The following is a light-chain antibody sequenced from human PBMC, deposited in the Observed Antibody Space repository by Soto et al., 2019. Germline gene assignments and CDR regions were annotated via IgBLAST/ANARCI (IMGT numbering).Light chain of an antibody. Sequence: QSALTQPRLVSGSPGQSVTISCTGTSSDVGGYNYVSWYQQHPGKAPKLMIYDVSDRPSGVPDRFSASKSGNTASLTISGLQADDEADYYCCSYAGTYTYVFGTGTKLTVL. CDR2: DVS. CDR1: SSDVGGYNY. J-gene: IGLJ1*01. V-gene: IGLV2-11*01. CDR3: CSYAGTYTYV.